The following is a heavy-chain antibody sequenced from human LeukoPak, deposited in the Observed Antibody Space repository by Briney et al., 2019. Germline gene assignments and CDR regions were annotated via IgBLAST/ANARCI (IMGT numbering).Heavy chain of an antibody. CDR3: ARGDSYDTTIDY. J-gene: IGHJ4*02. D-gene: IGHD5-12*01. CDR1: GFTVSSNY. Sequence: PGGSLRLSCAASGFTVSSNYMSWVRQAPGKGLEWVSVIYSGGSTYYADSVKGRFTISRDNSKSTLYLQMNSLRAEDTAVYYCARGDSYDTTIDYWGPGTLVTVSS. V-gene: IGHV3-66*02. CDR2: IYSGGST.